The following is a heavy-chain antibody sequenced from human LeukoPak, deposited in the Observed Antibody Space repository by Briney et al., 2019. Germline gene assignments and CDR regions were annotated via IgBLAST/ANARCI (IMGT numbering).Heavy chain of an antibody. Sequence: ASVKVSCKAPGHTFTSYYMHWVRQAPGQGLEWMGIINPSGGSTSYAQKFQGRVTMTRDTSTSTVYMELSSLRSEDTAVYYCASRTTVTTRDAFDIWGQGTMVTVSS. J-gene: IGHJ3*02. D-gene: IGHD4-17*01. V-gene: IGHV1-46*01. CDR3: ASRTTVTTRDAFDI. CDR1: GHTFTSYY. CDR2: INPSGGST.